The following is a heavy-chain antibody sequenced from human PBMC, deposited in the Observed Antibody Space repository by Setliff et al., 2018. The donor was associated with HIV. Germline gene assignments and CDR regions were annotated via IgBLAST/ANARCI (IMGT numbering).Heavy chain of an antibody. D-gene: IGHD3-22*01. J-gene: IGHJ5*02. CDR1: GGSISSSNYY. V-gene: IGHV4-39*07. Sequence: SETLSLTCTVSGGSISSSNYYWGWIRQPPGKGLEWIGSIYYSGSTNYNPSLKSRVTISVDTSKNQFSLKLRSVTAADTAMYYCARHSGSGYYLIDPWGQGTLVTVSS. CDR3: ARHSGSGYYLIDP. CDR2: IYYSGST.